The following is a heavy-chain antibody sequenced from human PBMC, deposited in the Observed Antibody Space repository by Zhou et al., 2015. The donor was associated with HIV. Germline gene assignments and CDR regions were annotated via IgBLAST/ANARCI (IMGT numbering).Heavy chain of an antibody. CDR1: GGTFSSYA. CDR2: IIPIFGTA. CDR3: ARASKDTAMVDYYYYGMDV. D-gene: IGHD5-18*01. V-gene: IGHV1-69*01. Sequence: QVQLVQSGAEVKKPGSSVKVSCKASGGTFSSYAISWVRQAPGQGLEWMGGIIPIFGTANYAQKFQGRVTITADESTSTAYMELSSLRSEDTAVYYCARASKDTAMVDYYYYGMDVWGQGTTVTVSS. J-gene: IGHJ6*02.